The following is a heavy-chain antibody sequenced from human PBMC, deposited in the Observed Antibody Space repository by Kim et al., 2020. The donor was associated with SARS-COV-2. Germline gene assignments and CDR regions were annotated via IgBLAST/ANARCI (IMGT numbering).Heavy chain of an antibody. J-gene: IGHJ4*02. CDR2: IWYDGSNK. V-gene: IGHV3-33*08. CDR1: GFTFSSYG. D-gene: IGHD1-26*01. Sequence: GGSLRLSCAASGFTFSSYGMHWVRQAPGKGLEWVAVIWYDGSNKYYADSVKGRFTISRDNSKNTLYLQMNSLRAEDTAVYYCARALRVGATRSLLGYWGQGTLVTVSS. CDR3: ARALRVGATRSLLGY.